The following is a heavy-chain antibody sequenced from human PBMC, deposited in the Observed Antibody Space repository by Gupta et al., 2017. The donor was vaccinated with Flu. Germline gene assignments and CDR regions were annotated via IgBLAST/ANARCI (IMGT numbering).Heavy chain of an antibody. D-gene: IGHD3-10*02. CDR1: GFDFGNYC. V-gene: IGHV3-7*01. J-gene: IGHJ3*02. CDR3: ARQGIGKHCVRAFDI. Sequence: EHLVESGGGVAQPGGSLTLSCAASGFDFGNYCMNWVRQAPGKGLEWVAMIERDGGKKFYGDSVRGRATLSRDNARNALYFQLDSLRAEDTAMYYCARQGIGKHCVRAFDIWGQGTLVTVSS. CDR2: IERDGGKK.